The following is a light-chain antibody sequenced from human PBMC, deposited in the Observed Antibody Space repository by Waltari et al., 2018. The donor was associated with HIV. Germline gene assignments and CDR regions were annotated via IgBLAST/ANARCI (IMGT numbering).Light chain of an antibody. Sequence: EIVLTQSPGSLSLSPGERATLSCRASKSVSSSHPAWYQQTPGLPPRLLIYGASSRATGIPDRFGGSGSGTDFTLTIRRLEPEDFAVYYCQQYGTSPYTFGQGTKLEIK. J-gene: IGKJ2*01. CDR2: GAS. CDR3: QQYGTSPYT. V-gene: IGKV3-20*01. CDR1: KSVSSSH.